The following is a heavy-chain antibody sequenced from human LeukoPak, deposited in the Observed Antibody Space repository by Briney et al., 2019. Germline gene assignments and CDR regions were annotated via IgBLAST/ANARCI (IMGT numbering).Heavy chain of an antibody. CDR2: INRDESNT. CDR3: ARGSTEFDY. V-gene: IGHV3-74*01. Sequence: VRXAPGKGLVWVSSINRDESNTNYADSVKGRFTISRDNSKNTLYLQMNSLRAEDTAVYYCARGSTEFDYWGQGTLVTVSS. J-gene: IGHJ4*02.